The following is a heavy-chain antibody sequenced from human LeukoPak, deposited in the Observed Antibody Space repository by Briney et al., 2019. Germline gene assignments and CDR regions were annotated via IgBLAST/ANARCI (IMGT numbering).Heavy chain of an antibody. Sequence: GGSLRLSCAASGFTFSRSAIHWVRQASGKGLEWVGRIRSKPNGYATAFAASVKGRFTISRDDSQNTAYLQMNSLRAEDTAVYYCARDGDYGGYSGYFYAMDVWGQGTTVTVSS. D-gene: IGHD4-23*01. V-gene: IGHV3-73*01. CDR1: GFTFSRSA. J-gene: IGHJ6*02. CDR2: IRSKPNGYAT. CDR3: ARDGDYGGYSGYFYAMDV.